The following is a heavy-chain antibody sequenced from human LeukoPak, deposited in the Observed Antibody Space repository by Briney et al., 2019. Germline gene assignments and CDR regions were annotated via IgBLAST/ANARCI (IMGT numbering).Heavy chain of an antibody. CDR3: ATQIYGDYVQNWFDP. CDR1: GYTLTELS. J-gene: IGHJ5*02. CDR2: FDPEDGET. D-gene: IGHD4-17*01. Sequence: ASVKVSCTVSGYTLTELSMHWVRQAPGKGLEWMGGFDPEDGETIYAQKFQGRVTMTEDTSTDTAYMELSSLRSEDTAVYYCATQIYGDYVQNWFDPWGQGTLVTVSS. V-gene: IGHV1-24*01.